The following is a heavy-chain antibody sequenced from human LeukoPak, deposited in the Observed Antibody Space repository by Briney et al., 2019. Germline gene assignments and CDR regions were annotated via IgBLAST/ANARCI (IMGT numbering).Heavy chain of an antibody. J-gene: IGHJ3*02. CDR1: GFSFRSYW. Sequence: GGSLRLSCAASGFSFRSYWMDWVRQTPEKGLEWVANIKQDGIEKYFVDSVKGRFAISRDNAKNSLYLQMNNLRAEDTAVYYCAREAMVRGVPDAFDIWGQGTVVTASS. V-gene: IGHV3-7*01. CDR2: IKQDGIEK. D-gene: IGHD3-10*01. CDR3: AREAMVRGVPDAFDI.